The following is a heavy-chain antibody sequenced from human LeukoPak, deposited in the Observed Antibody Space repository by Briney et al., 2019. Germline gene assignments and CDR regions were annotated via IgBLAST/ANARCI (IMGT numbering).Heavy chain of an antibody. V-gene: IGHV3-74*01. CDR1: GFTFSSYW. J-gene: IGHJ4*02. D-gene: IGHD5-24*01. CDR2: IKGDGSI. Sequence: PGGSLRLSCAASGFTFSSYWMHWVRQAPGKGLVWVSRIKGDGSISYAASVKGRFTISRANAKSTLYLQMNSLRAEDTAVYYCARARDGYNYLYFDYWGQGSLVTVSS. CDR3: ARARDGYNYLYFDY.